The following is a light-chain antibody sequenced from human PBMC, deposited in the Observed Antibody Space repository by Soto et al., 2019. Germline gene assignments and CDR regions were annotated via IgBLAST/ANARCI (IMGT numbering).Light chain of an antibody. CDR2: EVN. CDR1: SSDVGGYDF. CDR3: SSYAGSNNHV. Sequence: QSALTQPPSASGSPGQSVTISCTGTSSDVGGYDFVSWYQQHPGKAPKLMIYEVNKRPSGVPDRFSGSNSGNTASLTVSGLQAEVDADSYCSSYAGSNNHVFGTGTKVTVL. J-gene: IGLJ1*01. V-gene: IGLV2-8*01.